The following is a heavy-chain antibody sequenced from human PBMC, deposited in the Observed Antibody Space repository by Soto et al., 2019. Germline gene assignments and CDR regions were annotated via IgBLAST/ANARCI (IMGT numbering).Heavy chain of an antibody. Sequence: EVQLLESGGDLVQPGGSLTLSCVASGFTFSNSGMSWVRHSPGTGLDWVSSVTGSGGSAYHADSVKGRFTISRDNSKNTLYLQMNSLRAEDTAVYHCVSGFGYHLYWGQGSLVTVSS. D-gene: IGHD3-22*01. V-gene: IGHV3-23*01. CDR1: GFTFSNSG. J-gene: IGHJ4*02. CDR2: VTGSGGSA. CDR3: VSGFGYHLY.